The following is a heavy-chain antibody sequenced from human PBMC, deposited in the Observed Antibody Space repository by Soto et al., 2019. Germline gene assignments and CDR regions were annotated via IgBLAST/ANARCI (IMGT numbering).Heavy chain of an antibody. CDR3: ARRLWFGELYSYFDY. CDR2: ISSSGSTI. Sequence: LRLSFAASGXTFRDYYMSWIRQAPGKGLEWVSYISSSGSTIYYADSVKGRFTISRDNAKNSLYLQMNSLRAEDTAVYYCARRLWFGELYSYFDYWGQGTLVTVSS. V-gene: IGHV3-11*01. J-gene: IGHJ4*02. CDR1: GXTFRDYY. D-gene: IGHD3-10*01.